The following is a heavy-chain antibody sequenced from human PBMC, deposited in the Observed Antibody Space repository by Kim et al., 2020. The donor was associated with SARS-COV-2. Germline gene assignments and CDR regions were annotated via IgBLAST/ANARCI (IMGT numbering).Heavy chain of an antibody. CDR2: INPNSGGT. V-gene: IGHV1-2*06. J-gene: IGHJ4*02. CDR3: ARARGLNNWNDEDPFDY. D-gene: IGHD1-20*01. CDR1: GYTFTGYY. Sequence: ASVKVSCKASGYTFTGYYMHWVRQAPGQGLEWMGRINPNSGGTNYAQKFQGRVTMTRDTSISTAYMELSRLRSDDTAVYYCARARGLNNWNDEDPFDYWGQGTLVTVSS.